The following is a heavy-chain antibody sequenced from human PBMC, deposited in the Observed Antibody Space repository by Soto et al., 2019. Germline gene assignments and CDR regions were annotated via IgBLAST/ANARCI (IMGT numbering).Heavy chain of an antibody. Sequence: EVQLLESGGGLVQPGGSLRLSCAASGFTFSSYAMSWVRQAPGKGLEWVSAISGSGGSTYYADSVKGRFTISRDNSKNXGYLQMNSRRAEDTAVYYCAKGGSTSRWTYYYGMDVWGQGTTVTVSS. CDR2: ISGSGGST. D-gene: IGHD2-2*01. V-gene: IGHV3-23*01. CDR1: GFTFSSYA. CDR3: AKGGSTSRWTYYYGMDV. J-gene: IGHJ6*02.